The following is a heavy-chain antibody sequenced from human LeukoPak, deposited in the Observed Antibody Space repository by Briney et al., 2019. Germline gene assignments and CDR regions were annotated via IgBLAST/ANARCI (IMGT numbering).Heavy chain of an antibody. J-gene: IGHJ4*02. CDR3: ARAAAGIYYFDY. CDR2: IYYSGST. CDR1: GGSISSYY. V-gene: IGHV4-59*01. Sequence: SETLSLTCTVSGGSISSYYWSWIRQPPGKGLEWIGYIYYSGSTNYNPSLKSRVTISVDTSKNQFSLKLSSVTAADTAVYYCARAAAGIYYFDYWGQGTLVTVSS. D-gene: IGHD6-13*01.